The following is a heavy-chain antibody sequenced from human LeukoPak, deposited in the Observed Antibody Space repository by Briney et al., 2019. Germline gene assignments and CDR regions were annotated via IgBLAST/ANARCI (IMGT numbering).Heavy chain of an antibody. J-gene: IGHJ5*02. CDR2: IKQDGSEK. V-gene: IGHV3-7*01. CDR1: GFTFSSYW. Sequence: GGSLRLSCAASGFTFSSYWMSWVRQAPGKGLEWVANIKQDGSEKYYVDSVKGRFTISRDNAKNSLYLQMNSLRAEDTAVYYCARGGKRPSDSSGSYSNWFDPWSQGTLVTVSS. D-gene: IGHD3-22*01. CDR3: ARGGKRPSDSSGSYSNWFDP.